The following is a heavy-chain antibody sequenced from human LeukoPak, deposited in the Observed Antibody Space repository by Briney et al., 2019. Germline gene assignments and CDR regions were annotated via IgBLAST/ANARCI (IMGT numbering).Heavy chain of an antibody. CDR1: GGSISSSSYY. CDR2: IYYSGST. Sequence: SETLSLTCTVSGGSISSSSYYWGWIRQPPGKGLEWIGSIYYSGSTYYNPSLKSRVTISVDTSKNQFSLKLSSVTAADTAVYYCALGVAEDVLGIWGQGTMVTVSS. V-gene: IGHV4-39*01. CDR3: ALGVAEDVLGI. J-gene: IGHJ3*02.